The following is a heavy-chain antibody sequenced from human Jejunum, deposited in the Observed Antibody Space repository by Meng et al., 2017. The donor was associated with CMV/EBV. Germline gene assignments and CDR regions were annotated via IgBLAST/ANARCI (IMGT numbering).Heavy chain of an antibody. V-gene: IGHV3-30*02. CDR1: GISFSNSG. CDR2: IRNDGSEI. D-gene: IGHD3-10*01. J-gene: IGHJ4*02. CDR3: VKDKGRTALDY. Sequence: QGQLVEFGGGVVQPGGSLRLSCVTSGISFSNSGMHWVRQAPGKGLEWVVFIRNDGSEIYYVDSVKGRFTISRDNSKNTVYLQMDSLRVEDTGIYYCVKDKGRTALDYWGQGSLVTVSS.